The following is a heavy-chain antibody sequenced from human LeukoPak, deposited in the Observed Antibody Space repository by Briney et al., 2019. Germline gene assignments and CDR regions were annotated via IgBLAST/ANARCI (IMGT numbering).Heavy chain of an antibody. Sequence: GGSLRLSCAASGFTFSSYGMHWVRQAPGKGLEWVAFIRYDGSNKYYADSVKGRFTLSRDNSKNTLYLQMNSLRAEDTAVYYCAKVEGYYFDYWGQGTLVTVSS. V-gene: IGHV3-30*02. CDR2: IRYDGSNK. J-gene: IGHJ4*02. CDR3: AKVEGYYFDY. CDR1: GFTFSSYG.